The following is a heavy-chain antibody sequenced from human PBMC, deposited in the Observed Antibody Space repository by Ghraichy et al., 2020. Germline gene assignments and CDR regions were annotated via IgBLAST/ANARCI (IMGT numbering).Heavy chain of an antibody. CDR3: AQIEYSSSSPAFDI. D-gene: IGHD6-6*01. V-gene: IGHV3-74*01. J-gene: IGHJ3*02. CDR1: GFTFSRYW. CDR2: INKDGSAT. Sequence: ESLNISCAASGFTFSRYWMHWVRQAPGKGLVWVSRINKDGSATTYADSVKGRFTISRDNAKNTVYLQMNSLRAEDTAVYYCAQIEYSSSSPAFDIWGQGTMVTVSS.